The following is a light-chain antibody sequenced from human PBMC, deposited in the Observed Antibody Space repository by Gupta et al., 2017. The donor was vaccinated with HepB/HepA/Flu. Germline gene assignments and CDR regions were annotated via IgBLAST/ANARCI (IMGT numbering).Light chain of an antibody. Sequence: QSVLPQPPSASGTPGQRVTISCSGSSSNIGSNIVNWYQQLPGTAPKLLIYNNNQRPSGVPDRFSGSKSGTSASLAISGLQSEDEADYYCAAWDDSLNGVVFGGGTKLTVL. CDR3: AAWDDSLNGVV. J-gene: IGLJ2*01. CDR2: NNN. CDR1: SSNIGSNI. V-gene: IGLV1-44*01.